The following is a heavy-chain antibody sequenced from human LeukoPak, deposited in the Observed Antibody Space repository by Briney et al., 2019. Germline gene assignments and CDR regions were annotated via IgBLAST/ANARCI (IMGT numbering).Heavy chain of an antibody. CDR3: ARRKWLAYFDY. V-gene: IGHV4-30-2*01. Sequence: PSQTLSLTCTVSGVSISSGGYYWSWIRQPPGKGLEWIGEINHSGSTNYNPSLKSRVTISVDTSKNQFSLKLSSVTAADTAAYYCARRKWLAYFDYWGQGTLVTVSS. CDR2: INHSGST. J-gene: IGHJ4*02. CDR1: GVSISSGGYY. D-gene: IGHD6-19*01.